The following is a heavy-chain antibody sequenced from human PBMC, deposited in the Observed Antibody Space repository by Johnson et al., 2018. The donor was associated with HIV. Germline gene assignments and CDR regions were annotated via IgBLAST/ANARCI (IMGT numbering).Heavy chain of an antibody. J-gene: IGHJ3*02. CDR2: ISTSGAPI. CDR3: ARDSTPWGGDYVDYTFDI. CDR1: GFTFNDYY. D-gene: IGHD4-17*01. Sequence: QVQLVESGGGVVKPGGSLRLSCAASGFTFNDYYMSWIRQAPGKGLEWLSYISTSGAPIYYADSVKGRFTISRDNAKKSLYLQMNSLRSEDTALYYCARDSTPWGGDYVDYTFDIWGQGTMVTVSS. V-gene: IGHV3-11*04.